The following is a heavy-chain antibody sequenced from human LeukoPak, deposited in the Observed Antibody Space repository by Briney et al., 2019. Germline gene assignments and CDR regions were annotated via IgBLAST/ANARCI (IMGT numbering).Heavy chain of an antibody. Sequence: PGGSLRLSCAASGFTFSSYWMHWVRQAPGKGLVWVSRINSDGSSTSYADSVKGRFTISRDNAKNTLYLQMNSLRAEDTAVYYCARDWYYYDSSGYYPPDAFDIWGQGTMVTVSS. J-gene: IGHJ3*02. V-gene: IGHV3-74*01. CDR3: ARDWYYYDSSGYYPPDAFDI. D-gene: IGHD3-22*01. CDR2: INSDGSST. CDR1: GFTFSSYW.